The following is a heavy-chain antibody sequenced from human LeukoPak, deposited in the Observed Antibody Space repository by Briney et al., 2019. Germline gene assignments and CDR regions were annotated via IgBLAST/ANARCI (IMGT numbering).Heavy chain of an antibody. J-gene: IGHJ5*02. CDR3: AKIGTYYYGSGSRNWFDP. Sequence: GGSLRLSCAASGFTFSSYAMSWVRQAPGKGLEWVSAISGSGGSTYYADSVKGRFTISRDNSKNTLYLQMNSLRAEDTAVYYCAKIGTYYYGSGSRNWFDPWGRGTLVTVSS. V-gene: IGHV3-23*01. D-gene: IGHD3-10*01. CDR1: GFTFSSYA. CDR2: ISGSGGST.